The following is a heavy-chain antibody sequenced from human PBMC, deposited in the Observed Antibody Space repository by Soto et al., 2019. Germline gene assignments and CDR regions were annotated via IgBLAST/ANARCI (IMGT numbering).Heavy chain of an antibody. CDR3: VSVNASGPYYSGMDV. D-gene: IGHD6-19*01. CDR2: TTWNSDII. V-gene: IGHV3-9*01. Sequence: EVQLVESGGGLVQPGRSLRLSCTASGFTFDEYAMHWVRQPLGKGLEWVSGTTWNSDIIAYADSVKGRFTISRDNAKNSLYLQMNSLRAEDTALYYCVSVNASGPYYSGMDVWGQGTTVTVSS. CDR1: GFTFDEYA. J-gene: IGHJ6*02.